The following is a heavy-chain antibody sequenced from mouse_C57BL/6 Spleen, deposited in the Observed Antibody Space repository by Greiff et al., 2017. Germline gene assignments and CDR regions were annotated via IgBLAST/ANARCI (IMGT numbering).Heavy chain of an antibody. J-gene: IGHJ4*01. CDR1: GYTFTGYW. V-gene: IGHV1-9*01. D-gene: IGHD1-1*01. CDR2: ILPGSGST. Sequence: QVQLQQSGAELMKPGASVKLSCKATGYTFTGYWIEWVKQRPGHGLEWIGEILPGSGSTNYNEKFKGKATFTADTSSNTAYMQLSSLTTEDSAIYYCARGGITTVVAYYAMDYWGQGTSVTVSS. CDR3: ARGGITTVVAYYAMDY.